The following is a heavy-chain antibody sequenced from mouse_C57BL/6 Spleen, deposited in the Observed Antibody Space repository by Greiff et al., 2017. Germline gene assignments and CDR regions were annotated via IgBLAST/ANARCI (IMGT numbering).Heavy chain of an antibody. Sequence: VQLQQSGPELVKPGASVKLSCKASGYTFTSYDINWVKQRPGQGLEWIGWIYPRDGSTKYNEKFKGKATLTVDTSSSTAYMELHSLTSEDSAVYFCARGDYYGSSDFDYWGKGTTLTVSS. D-gene: IGHD1-1*01. CDR2: IYPRDGST. CDR3: ARGDYYGSSDFDY. J-gene: IGHJ2*01. V-gene: IGHV1-85*01. CDR1: GYTFTSYD.